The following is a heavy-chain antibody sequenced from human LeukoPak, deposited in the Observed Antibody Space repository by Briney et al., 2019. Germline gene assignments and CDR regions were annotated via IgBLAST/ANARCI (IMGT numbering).Heavy chain of an antibody. CDR2: IYYSGST. V-gene: IGHV4-39*07. J-gene: IGHJ4*02. CDR3: ARDRGGGPDY. CDR1: GGSISSSSYY. Sequence: SETLSLTCTVSGGSISSSSYYWGWIRQPPGKGLEWIGSIYYSGSTYYNPSLKSRVTMSVDTSKNQFSLKLSSVTAADTAVYYCARDRGGGPDYWGQGTLVTVSS. D-gene: IGHD3-16*01.